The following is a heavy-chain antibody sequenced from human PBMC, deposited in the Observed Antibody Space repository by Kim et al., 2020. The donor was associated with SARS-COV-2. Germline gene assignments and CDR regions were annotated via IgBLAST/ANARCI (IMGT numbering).Heavy chain of an antibody. D-gene: IGHD1-26*01. V-gene: IGHV3-15*01. Sequence: PVNSTFTISRDNSKNTLYLQMNSLKTEDTAVYYCTTGDIVRAKYYYYGMDVWGQGTTVTVSS. J-gene: IGHJ6*02. CDR3: TTGDIVRAKYYYYGMDV.